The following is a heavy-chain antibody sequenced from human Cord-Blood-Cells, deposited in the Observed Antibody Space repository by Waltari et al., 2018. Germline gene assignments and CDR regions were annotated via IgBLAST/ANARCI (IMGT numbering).Heavy chain of an antibody. Sequence: VQLQQCGARLLKPSEPLSLPCAVYGGSSSGYYWRWLPQPPGKWLEWIGEIHHSGSTNYNPSLKSRVTISVDTSKNQFSLKLSSVTAADTAVYYCARGRDSSGYYFDYWGQGTLVTVSS. CDR2: IHHSGST. V-gene: IGHV4-34*01. CDR3: ARGRDSSGYYFDY. CDR1: GGSSSGYY. J-gene: IGHJ4*02. D-gene: IGHD3-22*01.